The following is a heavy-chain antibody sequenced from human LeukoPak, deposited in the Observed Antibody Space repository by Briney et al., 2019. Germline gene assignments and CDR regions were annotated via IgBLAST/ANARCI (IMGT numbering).Heavy chain of an antibody. CDR1: GFTFNHYG. Sequence: ASVKVSCKASGFTFNHYGFSWVRQAPGQGLEWMGRISAYSGLTNYAQRFQGRLTVTTDTSTSTMYMELRSLRSDDTAIYYCARGGLSTEAHGLDVWGQGATVTVSS. CDR3: ARGGLSTEAHGLDV. D-gene: IGHD3-16*01. V-gene: IGHV1-18*01. CDR2: ISAYSGLT. J-gene: IGHJ6*02.